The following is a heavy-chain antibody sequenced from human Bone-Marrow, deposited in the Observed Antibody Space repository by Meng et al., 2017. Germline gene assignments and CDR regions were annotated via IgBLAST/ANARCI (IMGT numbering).Heavy chain of an antibody. Sequence: QVQLQESGPGLVKPSQTLSLTCTVSGGSISSGGYYWSWIRQHPGKGLEWIGYIYYSGSTYYNPSLKSLVTISVDTSKNQFSLKLSSVTAADTAVYYCARGRRGYCSGGSCYHSNWFDPWGQGTLVTVFS. CDR1: GGSISSGGYY. D-gene: IGHD2-15*01. V-gene: IGHV4-31*01. J-gene: IGHJ5*02. CDR2: IYYSGST. CDR3: ARGRRGYCSGGSCYHSNWFDP.